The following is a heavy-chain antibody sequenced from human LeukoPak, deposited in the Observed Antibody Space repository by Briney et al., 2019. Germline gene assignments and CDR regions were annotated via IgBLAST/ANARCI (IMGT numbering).Heavy chain of an antibody. CDR1: GGSITSGVYY. J-gene: IGHJ4*02. Sequence: SQTLSLTCTVSGGSITSGVYYWSWIRQHPGKGLEWIGYIYYSGSTYYSPSLKSRLTISVDTSKNQFSLKLSSVTAADTAVYYCARDLGGGSFDFWGQGTLVTVSS. CDR2: IYYSGST. D-gene: IGHD2-15*01. V-gene: IGHV4-31*03. CDR3: ARDLGGGSFDF.